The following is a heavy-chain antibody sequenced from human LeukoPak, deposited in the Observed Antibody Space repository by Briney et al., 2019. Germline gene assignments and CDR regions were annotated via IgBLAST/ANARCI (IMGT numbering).Heavy chain of an antibody. D-gene: IGHD3-22*01. CDR3: AKDSFAEVGYYDSSGYRLPGGY. CDR1: GFTFSSYG. V-gene: IGHV3-30*18. CDR2: ISYDGSNK. J-gene: IGHJ4*02. Sequence: GGSLRLSCAASGFTFSSYGMHWVRQAPGKGLEWVAVISYDGSNKYYADSVKGRSTISRDNSKNTLYLQMNSLRAEDTAVYYCAKDSFAEVGYYDSSGYRLPGGYWGQGTLVTVSA.